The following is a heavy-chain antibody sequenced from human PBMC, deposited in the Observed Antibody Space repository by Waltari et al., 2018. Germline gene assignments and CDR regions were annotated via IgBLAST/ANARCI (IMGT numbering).Heavy chain of an antibody. CDR1: GGSSRRGGYY. Sequence: QVQLQESGPGLVKPSQTLSLTCTVSGGSSRRGGYYLSWIRQHPGKGLEGNGYIYYSGSTYYNPSLKSRVTISVDTSKNQCSLKLSSVTAADTAVYYCARAPDYGDQPIDYWGQGTLVTVSS. V-gene: IGHV4-31*03. D-gene: IGHD4-17*01. CDR2: IYYSGST. J-gene: IGHJ4*02. CDR3: ARAPDYGDQPIDY.